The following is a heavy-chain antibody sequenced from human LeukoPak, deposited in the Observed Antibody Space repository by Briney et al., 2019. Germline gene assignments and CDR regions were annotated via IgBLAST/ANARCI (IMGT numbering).Heavy chain of an antibody. D-gene: IGHD3-10*01. CDR3: ARSRSSGTY. CDR1: GGSFSGYY. J-gene: IGHJ4*02. V-gene: IGHV4-34*01. Sequence: SETLSLTCAVYGGSFSGYYWSWIRQPPGKGLEWSGEINHSGSTNYNPSLKSRVTISVDTSKNQFSLKLSSVTAADTAVYYCARSRSSGTYWGQGTLVTVSS. CDR2: INHSGST.